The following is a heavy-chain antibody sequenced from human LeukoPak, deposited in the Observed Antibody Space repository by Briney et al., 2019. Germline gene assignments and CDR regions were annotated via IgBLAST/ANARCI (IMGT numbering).Heavy chain of an antibody. J-gene: IGHJ4*02. D-gene: IGHD3-22*01. CDR1: GFTFSSYS. CDR3: ARDPDYYDSSGSLTDY. V-gene: IGHV3-21*01. CDR2: ISSSSSHI. Sequence: GGSLRLSCAASGFTFSSYSMNWVRQAPGKGLEWVSSISSSSSHIYYADSVKGRFTISRDNAKNSLYLQMNSLRAEDTAVYYCARDPDYYDSSGSLTDYWGQGTLVTVSS.